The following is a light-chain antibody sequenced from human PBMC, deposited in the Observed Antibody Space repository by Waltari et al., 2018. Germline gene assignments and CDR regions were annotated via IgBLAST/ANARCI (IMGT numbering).Light chain of an antibody. V-gene: IGKV2-28*01. CDR2: LGS. CDR1: QSLLYSNGYNY. CDR3: MQALQTPRT. J-gene: IGKJ2*01. Sequence: DIVMTQSPLSLPVTPGEPASISCRSSQSLLYSNGYNYLDWYLQKPGQSPQLLIYLGSNWASGVPDRFSGSGSGTDFTLKISRVEAEDVGVYYCMQALQTPRTFGQGTKLEIK.